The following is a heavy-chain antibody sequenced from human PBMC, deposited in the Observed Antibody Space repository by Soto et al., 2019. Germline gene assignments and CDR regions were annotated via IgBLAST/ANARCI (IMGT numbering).Heavy chain of an antibody. Sequence: GGSLRLSCAASGFTFSNAWMSWVRQAPGKGLEWVGRIKSKTDGATTDYAAPVNGRFTVSRDDSKNTLFLQMNSLKTEDTAVYYCTTQAGDTPMVFDYWGQGP. CDR1: GFTFSNAW. CDR3: TTQAGDTPMVFDY. CDR2: IKSKTDGATT. D-gene: IGHD5-18*01. J-gene: IGHJ4*02. V-gene: IGHV3-15*01.